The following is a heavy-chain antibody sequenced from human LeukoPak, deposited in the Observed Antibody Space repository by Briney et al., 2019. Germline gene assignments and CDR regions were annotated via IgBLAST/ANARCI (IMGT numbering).Heavy chain of an antibody. V-gene: IGHV4-34*01. CDR3: ARGGTYSDFWLTDY. J-gene: IGHJ4*02. Sequence: ASETLSLTCAGYGGYFSGHYCSWIRQSPGKGLGWIGEIDHGGRTNYNPALKSRVTISIDTSKNQLSLKLSSVTAADTAVYYCARGGTYSDFWLTDYWGQGTLVTVSS. CDR2: IDHGGRT. D-gene: IGHD1-14*01. CDR1: GGYFSGHY.